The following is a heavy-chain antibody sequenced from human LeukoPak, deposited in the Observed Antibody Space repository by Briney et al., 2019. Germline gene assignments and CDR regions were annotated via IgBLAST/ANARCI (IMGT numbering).Heavy chain of an antibody. CDR2: IHYSGST. CDR1: GGSISSGGHY. J-gene: IGHJ6*03. Sequence: NPSETLSLTCTVSGGSISSGGHYWSWIRQPPGKGLEWIVYIHYSGSTNYNPSLKSRVAISLDTSKNLFSLKLSSVTAADTAVYYCASALYYYYLDVWGKGTTVTVSS. CDR3: ASALYYYYLDV. V-gene: IGHV4-31*03.